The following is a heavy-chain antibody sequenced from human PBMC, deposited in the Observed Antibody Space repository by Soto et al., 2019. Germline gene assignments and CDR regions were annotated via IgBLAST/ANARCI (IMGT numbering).Heavy chain of an antibody. D-gene: IGHD4-17*01. CDR3: ARDGSVTTAYSSDY. J-gene: IGHJ4*02. Sequence: GGSLRLSCAASGFTFSSYAMHWVRQAPGKGLEWVAVISYDGSNKYYADSVKGRFTISRDNSKNTLYLQMNSLRAEDTAVYYCARDGSVTTAYSSDYWGQGTLVTVSS. CDR2: ISYDGSNK. V-gene: IGHV3-30-3*01. CDR1: GFTFSSYA.